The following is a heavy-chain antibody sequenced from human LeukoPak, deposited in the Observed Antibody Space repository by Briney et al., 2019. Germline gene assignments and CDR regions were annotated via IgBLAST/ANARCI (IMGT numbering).Heavy chain of an antibody. V-gene: IGHV3-48*03. J-gene: IGHJ4*02. D-gene: IGHD5-18*01. CDR1: GFTFSSYE. Sequence: GGSLRLSCAASGFTFSSYEMNWVRQAPGKGLEWVSFISSSGNTIFYADSVRGRFTISRDNTKNSLYLQLNSLRAEDTAVYYCARTHRGANTAMVFDYWGQGTLVTVSS. CDR3: ARTHRGANTAMVFDY. CDR2: ISSSGNTI.